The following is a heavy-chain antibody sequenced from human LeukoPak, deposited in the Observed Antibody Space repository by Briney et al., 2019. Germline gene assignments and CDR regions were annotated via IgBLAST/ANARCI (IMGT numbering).Heavy chain of an antibody. V-gene: IGHV1-18*01. Sequence: ASVKVSCKASGYTFTSYGISWVRQAPGQGLEWMGWISAYNGNTNYAQKLQGRVTMTTDTSTSTAYMELSRLRSDDTAVYYCARVSGYYYGSGSYYLDYWGQGTLVTVSS. CDR1: GYTFTSYG. D-gene: IGHD3-10*01. CDR2: ISAYNGNT. CDR3: ARVSGYYYGSGSYYLDY. J-gene: IGHJ4*02.